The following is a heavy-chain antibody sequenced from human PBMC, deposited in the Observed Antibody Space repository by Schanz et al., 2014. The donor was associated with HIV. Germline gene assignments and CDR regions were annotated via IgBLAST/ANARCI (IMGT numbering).Heavy chain of an antibody. D-gene: IGHD3-10*01. CDR1: GFTFSSYA. CDR2: ISGSGGST. CDR3: ARGSGPYYYYYGMDV. V-gene: IGHV3-23*01. Sequence: EVQLLESGGGLVQPGGSLRLSCAASGFTFSSYAMNWVRQPPGKGLEWVSAISGSGGSTYYADSVKGRFTISRDNSKNTLYLQMNSLRAEDTAVYYCARGSGPYYYYYGMDVWGQGTTVTVSS. J-gene: IGHJ6*02.